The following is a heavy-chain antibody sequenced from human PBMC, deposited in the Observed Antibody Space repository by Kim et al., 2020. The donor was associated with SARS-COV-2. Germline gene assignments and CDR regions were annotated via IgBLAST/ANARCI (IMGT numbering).Heavy chain of an antibody. V-gene: IGHV3-33*01. CDR1: GFTFSSYG. CDR2: IWYDGSNK. CDR3: ARRLGYSSSSDEDYYYYGMDV. D-gene: IGHD6-6*01. J-gene: IGHJ6*02. Sequence: GGSLRLSCAASGFTFSSYGMHWVRQAPGKGLEWVAVIWYDGSNKYYADSVKGRFTISRDNSKNTLYLQMNSLRAEDTAVYYCARRLGYSSSSDEDYYYYGMDVWGQGTTVTVSS.